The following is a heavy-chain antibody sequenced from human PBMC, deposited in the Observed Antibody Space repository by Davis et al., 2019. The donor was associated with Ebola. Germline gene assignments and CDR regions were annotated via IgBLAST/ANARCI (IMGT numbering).Heavy chain of an antibody. J-gene: IGHJ6*02. CDR1: GFTFSSYS. CDR2: ISSSSSYI. V-gene: IGHV3-21*04. CDR3: AKTLVGFYYYYGMDV. Sequence: GESLKISCAASGFTFSSYSMNWVRQAPGKGLEWVSSISSSSSYIYYADSVKGRFTISRDNAKNSLYLQMNSLRTEDTALYYCAKTLVGFYYYYGMDVWGQGTTVTVSS. D-gene: IGHD1-26*01.